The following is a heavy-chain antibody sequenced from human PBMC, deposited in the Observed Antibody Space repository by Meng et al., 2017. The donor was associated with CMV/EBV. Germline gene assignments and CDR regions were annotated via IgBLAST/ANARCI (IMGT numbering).Heavy chain of an antibody. CDR3: ASGRLELGYYYYYGMDV. D-gene: IGHD1-7*01. CDR2: IIPIFGTA. Sequence: SVKVSCKASGGTFSSYAISWVRQAPGQGLEWMGGIIPIFGTANYAQKFQGRVTITTDESTSTAYMELSSLRSEDTAVYYCASGRLELGYYYYYGMDVWGQGTTDTVSS. V-gene: IGHV1-69*05. J-gene: IGHJ6*02. CDR1: GGTFSSYA.